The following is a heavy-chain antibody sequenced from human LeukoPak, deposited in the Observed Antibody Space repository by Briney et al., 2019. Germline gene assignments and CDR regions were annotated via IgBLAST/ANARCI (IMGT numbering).Heavy chain of an antibody. CDR2: IHNSVT. D-gene: IGHD3-16*01. J-gene: IGHJ4*01. Sequence: PSETLSDTSTVSGGSICTYIWTWIRQPPGKGLEWIGYIHNSVTNSKPSLKSRVTISVDTSKNQSSLKLSSVTAADTAVYYCASYGGYYFYYWGHRTLFTVSS. CDR3: ASYGGYYFYY. CDR1: GGSICTYI. V-gene: IGHV4-59*08.